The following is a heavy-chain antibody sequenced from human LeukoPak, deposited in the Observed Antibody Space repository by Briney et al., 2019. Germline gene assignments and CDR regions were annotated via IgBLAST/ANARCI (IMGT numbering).Heavy chain of an antibody. CDR1: GFPFSSYA. Sequence: GGSLRLSCAASGFPFSSYAMNWVRQAPGKGLEWVSVISTSGDSIYYADAVKGRFTISRDNSKNTVYLQMNSLRAEDTAVYFCAKAAYFYGSGSYYNDYWGQGTLVTVSS. V-gene: IGHV3-23*01. J-gene: IGHJ4*02. CDR2: ISTSGDSI. D-gene: IGHD3-10*01. CDR3: AKAAYFYGSGSYYNDY.